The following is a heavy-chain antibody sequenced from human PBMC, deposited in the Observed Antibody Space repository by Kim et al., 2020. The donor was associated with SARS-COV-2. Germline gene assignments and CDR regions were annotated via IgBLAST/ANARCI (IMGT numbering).Heavy chain of an antibody. CDR2: ISSSSSYI. D-gene: IGHD4-17*01. CDR3: ARDLSRTTVTEAGDY. CDR1: GFTFSSYS. Sequence: GGSLRLSCAASGFTFSSYSMNWVRQAPGKGLEWVSSISSSSSYIYYADSVKGRFTISRDNAKNSLYLQMNSLRAEDTAVYYCARDLSRTTVTEAGDYWGQGTLVTVSS. J-gene: IGHJ4*02. V-gene: IGHV3-21*04.